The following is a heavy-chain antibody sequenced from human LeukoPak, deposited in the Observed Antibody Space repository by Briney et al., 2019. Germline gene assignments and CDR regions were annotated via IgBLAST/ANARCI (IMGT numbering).Heavy chain of an antibody. Sequence: GGSLRLSCVASGFTVSSNYMSWVRQAPGKGLEWVSILHSGGNRYYADSVKGRVTISSDNSKNTLSLQMNSLRAEDTAVYYCVSHSDILTPYSFDSWGTGTPVNVSS. CDR3: VSHSDILTPYSFDS. CDR2: LHSGGNR. V-gene: IGHV3-53*01. J-gene: IGHJ4*02. D-gene: IGHD3-9*01. CDR1: GFTVSSNY.